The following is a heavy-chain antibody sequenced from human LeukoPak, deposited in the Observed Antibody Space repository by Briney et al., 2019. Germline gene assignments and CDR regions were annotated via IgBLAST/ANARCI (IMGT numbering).Heavy chain of an antibody. CDR3: ARYCNGVNCYSGYDY. Sequence: GGSLRLSCAASGFTFNNYALHWVRQAPGKGLEYVSAISTNGDSTYYANSVKGRFTISRDNSKNTLYLQMGSLRAEDMAVYYCARYCNGVNCYSGYDYWGQGTLVTVS. CDR2: ISTNGDST. J-gene: IGHJ4*02. CDR1: GFTFNNYA. V-gene: IGHV3-64*01. D-gene: IGHD2-15*01.